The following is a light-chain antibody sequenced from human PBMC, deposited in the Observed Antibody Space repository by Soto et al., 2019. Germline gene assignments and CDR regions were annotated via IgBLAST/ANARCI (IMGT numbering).Light chain of an antibody. CDR1: QTISVY. J-gene: IGKJ4*01. CDR3: QQSFSPLKFGAGTPQRT. V-gene: IGKV1-39*01. Sequence: DIHMTQSPSSLSAAVGTTAIITCRARQTISVYLYWYQQIAGKAPQLLIYTASTSQTGVPSRFICSGAGRDFAVPISGLGPKDFATYSCQQSFSPLKFGAGTPQRTFGGGTKVEVK. CDR2: TAS.